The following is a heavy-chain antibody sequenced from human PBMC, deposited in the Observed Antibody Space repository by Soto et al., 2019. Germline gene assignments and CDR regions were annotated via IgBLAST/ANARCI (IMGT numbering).Heavy chain of an antibody. CDR3: AKDHGSEGSGSYYPIGY. D-gene: IGHD3-10*01. CDR2: ISYDGSNK. J-gene: IGHJ4*02. Sequence: QVQLVESGGGVVQPGRSLRLSCAASGFTFSSYGMHWVRQAPGKGLEWVAVISYDGSNKYYADSVKGRFTISRDNSKNTLLLQMNSLRAEDTAVYYCAKDHGSEGSGSYYPIGYWGQGTLVTVSS. CDR1: GFTFSSYG. V-gene: IGHV3-30*18.